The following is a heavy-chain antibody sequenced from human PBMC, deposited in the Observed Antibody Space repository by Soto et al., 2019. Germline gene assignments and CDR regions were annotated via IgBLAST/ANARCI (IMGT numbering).Heavy chain of an antibody. CDR3: ARGVTDTTGPWY. J-gene: IGHJ4*02. V-gene: IGHV3-74*01. Sequence: EVQLVESGGGLVQPGGSLRLSCAASGFTFSSHWMHWVRQAPGKGLMWVSRINSDGSSTSYAESVKGRFTISRDNAKNTVFLQMNSLRAEDTAVYYCARGVTDTTGPWYWGRGGLVTVSS. D-gene: IGHD4-17*01. CDR1: GFTFSSHW. CDR2: INSDGSST.